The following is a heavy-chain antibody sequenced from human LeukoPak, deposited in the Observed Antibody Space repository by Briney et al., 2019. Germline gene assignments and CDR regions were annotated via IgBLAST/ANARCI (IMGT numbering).Heavy chain of an antibody. D-gene: IGHD4/OR15-4a*01. CDR1: GFTFSSYW. CDR3: ARSANYGGHAFFDY. V-gene: IGHV3-7*01. CDR2: IKHDGSED. Sequence: GGSLRLSYAASGFTFSSYWMTWVRQTPGKGLEWVANIKHDGSEDYFVDSVKGRFTISRGNAENSLHLQMSSLRAEDTAVYYCARSANYGGHAFFDYWGQGILVIVSS. J-gene: IGHJ4*02.